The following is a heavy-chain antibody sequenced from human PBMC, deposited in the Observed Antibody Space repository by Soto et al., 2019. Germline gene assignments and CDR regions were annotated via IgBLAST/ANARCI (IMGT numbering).Heavy chain of an antibody. J-gene: IGHJ1*01. CDR2: ISYDGSNK. D-gene: IGHD3-10*01. V-gene: IGHV3-30*03. CDR3: ARDANELWFGELFWH. Sequence: GGSLRLSCAASGFTFSSYGMHWVRQAPGKGLEWVAVISYDGSNKYYADSVKGRFTISRDNSKNTLYLQMNSLRAEDTAVYYCARDANELWFGELFWHWGQGTLVTVSS. CDR1: GFTFSSYG.